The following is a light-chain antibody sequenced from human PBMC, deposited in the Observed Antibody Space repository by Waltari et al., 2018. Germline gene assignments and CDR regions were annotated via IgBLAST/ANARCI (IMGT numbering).Light chain of an antibody. V-gene: IGKV3-11*01. CDR2: SAS. Sequence: VILTQSPATLALSPGERATLSCRARQSVSSFLAWYQQKPGQAPRLLIHSASTRAAGIPDRFSGSGSGTEFTLTISSLEPEDVGVYHCYQYSSGYSFVQGTKVEIK. CDR3: YQYSSGYS. J-gene: IGKJ2*03. CDR1: QSVSSF.